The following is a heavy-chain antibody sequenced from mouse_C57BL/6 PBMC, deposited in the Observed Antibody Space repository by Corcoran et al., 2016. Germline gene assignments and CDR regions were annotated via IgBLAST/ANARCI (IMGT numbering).Heavy chain of an antibody. CDR1: GYTFTSYD. J-gene: IGHJ1*03. CDR3: AREGTITTPGYFDV. D-gene: IGHD1-1*01. V-gene: IGHV1-85*01. CDR2: IYPRDGST. Sequence: QVQLQQSGPELVKPGASVKLSCKASGYTFTSYDINWVKQRPGQGLEWIGWIYPRDGSTKYNEKFKGKATLTVDTSSSTAYMELHSLTSEDSAVYLCAREGTITTPGYFDVWGTGTTVTVSS.